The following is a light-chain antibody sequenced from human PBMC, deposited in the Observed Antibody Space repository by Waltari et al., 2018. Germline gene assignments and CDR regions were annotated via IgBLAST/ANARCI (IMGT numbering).Light chain of an antibody. V-gene: IGKV3-20*01. CDR2: DSF. CDR1: QNIRGAY. CDR3: HQYDTSPQT. J-gene: IGKJ1*01. Sequence: EVVLTQSPGTLSFSPGERATLSCRASQNIRGAYLAWYQQRHGQAPRLLIYDSFISATGIPDRFSGSGSGADFTLTISSRAPEDSAVYFCHQYDTSPQTFGQGTKVSIK.